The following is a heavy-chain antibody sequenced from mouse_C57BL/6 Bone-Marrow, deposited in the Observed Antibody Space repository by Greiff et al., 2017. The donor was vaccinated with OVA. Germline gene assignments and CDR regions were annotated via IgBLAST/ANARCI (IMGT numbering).Heavy chain of an antibody. Sequence: QVQLQQSGAELARPGASVKLSCKASGYTFTSYGISWVKQRTGQGLEWIGEIYHRSGNTYYNEKFKGKATLTADKSSSTAYMELRSLTSEDSAVYFCARSITTVVPFDYWGQGTTLTVSS. CDR1: GYTFTSYG. V-gene: IGHV1-81*01. J-gene: IGHJ2*01. CDR2: IYHRSGNT. D-gene: IGHD1-1*01. CDR3: ARSITTVVPFDY.